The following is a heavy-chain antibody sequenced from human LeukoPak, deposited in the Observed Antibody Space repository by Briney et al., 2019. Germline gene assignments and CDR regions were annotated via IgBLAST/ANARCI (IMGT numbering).Heavy chain of an antibody. Sequence: ASVKVSCKASGYTFTAYYMHWVRQAPGQGLEWMGWINPNSGGTNCAQKFQGRVTLTRDTSISTAYMELSWLRSDDTAVYYCATWGSSWCDYWGQGTLVTVSS. V-gene: IGHV1-2*02. J-gene: IGHJ4*02. CDR2: INPNSGGT. D-gene: IGHD6-13*01. CDR3: ATWGSSWCDY. CDR1: GYTFTAYY.